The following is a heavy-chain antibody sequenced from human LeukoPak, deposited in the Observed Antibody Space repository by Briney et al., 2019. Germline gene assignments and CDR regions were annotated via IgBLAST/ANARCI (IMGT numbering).Heavy chain of an antibody. D-gene: IGHD3-10*01. CDR1: GFTFSSYW. Sequence: PGGSLRLSCAASGFTFSSYWMSWVRQAPGKGLEWVANIKQDGSEKYYVDSVKGRFTISRDNAKNSLYLQMNSLRAEDTAVYYCARDGGLWFGDAFGIWGQGTMVTVSS. CDR3: ARDGGLWFGDAFGI. J-gene: IGHJ3*02. V-gene: IGHV3-7*01. CDR2: IKQDGSEK.